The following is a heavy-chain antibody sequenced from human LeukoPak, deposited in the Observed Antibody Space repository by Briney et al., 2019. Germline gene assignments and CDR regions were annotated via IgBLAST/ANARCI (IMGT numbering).Heavy chain of an antibody. CDR1: GDSVSSNSAA. J-gene: IGHJ4*02. Sequence: SQTLSLTCAISGDSVSSNSAAWNWIRQSPSRGLEWLGRTYYRSKWYNDYAVSVKSRITINPDTSKNQFSLKLSSVTAADTAVYYCASGGSGSYYNTVYWGQGTLVTVSS. CDR3: ASGGSGSYYNTVY. V-gene: IGHV6-1*01. D-gene: IGHD3-10*01. CDR2: TYYRSKWYN.